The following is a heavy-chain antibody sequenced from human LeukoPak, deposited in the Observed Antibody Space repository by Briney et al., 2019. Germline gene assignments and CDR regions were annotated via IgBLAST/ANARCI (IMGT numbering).Heavy chain of an antibody. Sequence: AASVKVSCKASGYTFTCYGVSWVRQAPGQGLEWMGWISAYNGNTNYAQKLQGRVTMTTDTSTSTAYMELRSLRSDDTAVYYCARTHYYDSSGYYDYWGQGTLVTVSS. CDR3: ARTHYYDSSGYYDY. J-gene: IGHJ4*02. D-gene: IGHD3-22*01. V-gene: IGHV1-18*01. CDR1: GYTFTCYG. CDR2: ISAYNGNT.